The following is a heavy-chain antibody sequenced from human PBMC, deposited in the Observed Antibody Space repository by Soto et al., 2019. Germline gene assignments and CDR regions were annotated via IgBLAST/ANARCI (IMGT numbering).Heavy chain of an antibody. CDR1: GYTFTGYY. D-gene: IGHD6-13*01. J-gene: IGHJ6*02. V-gene: IGHV1-2*04. CDR3: ARDMLHRDSSSWPSPYYYYYGVDV. Sequence: ASVKVSCKASGYTFTGYYMHWVRQAPGQGLEWMGWINPNSGGTNYAQKFQGWVTMTRDTSISTAYMELSRLRSDDTAVYYCARDMLHRDSSSWPSPYYYYYGVDVWGQGTTVTVSS. CDR2: INPNSGGT.